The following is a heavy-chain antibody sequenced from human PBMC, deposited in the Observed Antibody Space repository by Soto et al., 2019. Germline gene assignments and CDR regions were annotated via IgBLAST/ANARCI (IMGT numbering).Heavy chain of an antibody. J-gene: IGHJ6*02. Sequence: HPGGSLRLSCAASGFTFSSYGMHWVRQAPGKGLEWVAVIWYDGSNKYYADSVKGRFTISRDNSKNTLYLQMNSLRAEDTAVYYCARGSGSGWDKGHGYYYGMDVWGQGTTVTVSS. V-gene: IGHV3-33*01. CDR1: GFTFSSYG. CDR3: ARGSGSGWDKGHGYYYGMDV. D-gene: IGHD6-19*01. CDR2: IWYDGSNK.